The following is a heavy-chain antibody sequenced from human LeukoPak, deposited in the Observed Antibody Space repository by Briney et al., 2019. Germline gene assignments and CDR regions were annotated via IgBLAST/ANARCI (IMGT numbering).Heavy chain of an antibody. D-gene: IGHD7-27*01. CDR3: ASVNWGSSAYFDY. CDR2: IIPIFCTA. Sequence: SVKVSCKASGGTFSSYAISWVRQAPGQGLEWMGRIIPIFCTANYAQKFQGRVTITTDESTSTAYMELSSLRSEDTAVYYCASVNWGSSAYFDYWGQGTLVTVSS. CDR1: GGTFSSYA. J-gene: IGHJ4*02. V-gene: IGHV1-69*05.